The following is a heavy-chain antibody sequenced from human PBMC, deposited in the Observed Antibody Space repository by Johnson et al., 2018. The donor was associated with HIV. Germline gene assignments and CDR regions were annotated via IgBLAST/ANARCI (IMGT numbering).Heavy chain of an antibody. CDR2: ISYDGSNK. CDR1: GFRFSTYA. J-gene: IGHJ3*02. CDR3: ARASHYADAFDI. Sequence: QVQLVESGGGVVQPGRSLRLSCAASGFRFSTYAMHWVRQAPGKGLEWVALISYDGSNKYYTDSVKGLFSISRDNGKNSLYLQMNSLRVDDTALYYCARASHYADAFDIWGQGTMVTVSS. D-gene: IGHD2-2*01. V-gene: IGHV3-30-3*01.